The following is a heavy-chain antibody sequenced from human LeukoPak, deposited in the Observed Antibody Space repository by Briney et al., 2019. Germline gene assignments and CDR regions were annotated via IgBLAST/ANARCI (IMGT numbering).Heavy chain of an antibody. V-gene: IGHV1-8*01. D-gene: IGHD3-10*01. CDR2: MNPGSGNT. J-gene: IGHJ5*02. CDR1: GYTFTSYD. CDR3: ARAVGSYTMFDP. Sequence: GASVKVSCKASGYTFTSYDINWARQATGQGLEWMGWMNPGSGNTGYAQKFQGRVTMTRNTFISTAYMELSSLRSEDTAVYYCARAVGSYTMFDPWGQGTLVTVSS.